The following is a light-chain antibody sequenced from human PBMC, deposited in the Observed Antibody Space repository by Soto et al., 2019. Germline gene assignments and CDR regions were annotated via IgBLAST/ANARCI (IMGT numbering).Light chain of an antibody. CDR3: SSYTSSSTRV. Sequence: LTQPASVSGSPGQSITISCTGTSSDVGAYDYVSWYQQHPDKAPKLLIYEVSNRPSGVSNRFSGSKSVNTATLTISGLQADDEADYYCSSYTSSSTRVFGTGTKVTVL. J-gene: IGLJ1*01. V-gene: IGLV2-14*03. CDR1: SSDVGAYDY. CDR2: EVS.